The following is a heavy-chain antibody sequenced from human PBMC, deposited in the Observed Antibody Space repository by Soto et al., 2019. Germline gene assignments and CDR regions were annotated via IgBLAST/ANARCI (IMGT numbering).Heavy chain of an antibody. V-gene: IGHV4-39*01. CDR2: IYYSGST. CDR1: GGSISSSSYY. CDR3: ASLFDYYGSGSYFSYGMDV. D-gene: IGHD3-10*01. J-gene: IGHJ6*02. Sequence: SETLSRTCTVSGGSISSSSYYWGWVRQPPGKGLEWIGSIYYSGSTYYNPSLKSRVTISVDTSKNQFSLKLSSVTAADTAVYYCASLFDYYGSGSYFSYGMDVWGQGTTVTVSS.